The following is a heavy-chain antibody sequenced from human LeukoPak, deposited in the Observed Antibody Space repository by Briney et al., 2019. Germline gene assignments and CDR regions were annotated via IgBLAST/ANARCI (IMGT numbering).Heavy chain of an antibody. CDR1: AFSFSYFG. V-gene: IGHV3-30*02. CDR3: ARDGVTSTDH. CDR2: IQSDGNIQ. Sequence: GGSLRLSCAASAFSFSYFGMHWVRQAPGKGLEWVAFIQSDGNIQYYEDSVKGRFTISRDNSRKTVDLQMSSLRLEDTAIYLCARDGVTSTDHWGQGTLVTVSS. D-gene: IGHD2-21*02. J-gene: IGHJ4*02.